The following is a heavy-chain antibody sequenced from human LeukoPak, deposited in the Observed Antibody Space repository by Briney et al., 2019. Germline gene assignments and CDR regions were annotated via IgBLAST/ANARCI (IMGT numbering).Heavy chain of an antibody. Sequence: SVKVSCKASGGTFSSYAISWVRQAPGQGLEWMGGIIPIFGTANYAQKFQGRVTITTDESTSTAYMELSSLRSEDTAVYYCAREVVVAATPCWFDPWGQGTLATVSS. CDR3: AREVVVAATPCWFDP. J-gene: IGHJ5*02. CDR2: IIPIFGTA. D-gene: IGHD2-15*01. V-gene: IGHV1-69*05. CDR1: GGTFSSYA.